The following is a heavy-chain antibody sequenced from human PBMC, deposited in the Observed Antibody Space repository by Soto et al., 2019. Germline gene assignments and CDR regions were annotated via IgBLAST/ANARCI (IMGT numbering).Heavy chain of an antibody. CDR3: TRVYYDILTGYYLDY. CDR2: IRSKAYGGTT. J-gene: IGHJ4*02. D-gene: IGHD3-9*01. V-gene: IGHV3-49*03. Sequence: SWFRQAPGKGLEWVGFIRSKAYGGTTEYAASVKGRITISRDDSKSIAYLQMNSLKTEDTAVYYCTRVYYDILTGYYLDYWGQGALVTVSS.